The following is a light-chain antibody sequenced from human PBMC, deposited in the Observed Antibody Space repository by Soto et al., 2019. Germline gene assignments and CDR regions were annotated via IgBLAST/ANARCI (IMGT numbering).Light chain of an antibody. CDR2: EAS. CDR1: QNITNN. J-gene: IGKJ2*01. Sequence: DRVTITCQASQNITNNLSWYQQKPGKAPNLLIYEASSLESGVPSRFSGSGSGTEFTLTISSLQPDDFATYYCQQYNSYSYTFGQGTKV. CDR3: QQYNSYSYT. V-gene: IGKV1-5*01.